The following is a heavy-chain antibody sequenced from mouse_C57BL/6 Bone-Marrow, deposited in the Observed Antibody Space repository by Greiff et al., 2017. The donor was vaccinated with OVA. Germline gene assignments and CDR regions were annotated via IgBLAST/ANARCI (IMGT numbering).Heavy chain of an antibody. J-gene: IGHJ3*01. Sequence: HVQLLAPGAELVMPGASVKLSCKASGFNFPSFWMPWVEQRTGTGLEWIGEVCPSDSYTNYNQKFKGKSTLTVDKSSSTAYMQLSSLASEDSAVYYCAREDDDYAWFAYWGQGTLVTVSA. CDR1: GFNFPSFW. D-gene: IGHD2-4*01. V-gene: IGHV1-69*01. CDR2: VCPSDSYT. CDR3: AREDDDYAWFAY.